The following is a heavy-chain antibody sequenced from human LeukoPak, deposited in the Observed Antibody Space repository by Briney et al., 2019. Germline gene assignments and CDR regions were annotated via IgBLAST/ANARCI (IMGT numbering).Heavy chain of an antibody. Sequence: SETLSLTCTVSGDSISNHYWNWIRQPPGKGLEWIGYVFSSGSTDYNPSPKSRVTISLDTSRNLFSLSLTSVTAADTAVYYCGRHFGGSSGSFYTDYWGQGTLVTVSS. V-gene: IGHV4-59*08. CDR1: GDSISNHY. J-gene: IGHJ4*02. CDR3: GRHFGGSSGSFYTDY. CDR2: VFSSGST. D-gene: IGHD3-10*01.